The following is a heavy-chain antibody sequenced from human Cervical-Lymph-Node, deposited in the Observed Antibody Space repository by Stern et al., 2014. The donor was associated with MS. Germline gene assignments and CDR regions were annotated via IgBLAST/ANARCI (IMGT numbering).Heavy chain of an antibody. J-gene: IGHJ3*02. CDR3: ARGGLGYCSSTSCVTDAFDI. CDR2: INPNSGGT. Sequence: QVQLLQPGAEVKKPGASVKVSCKASGYTFTGYYMHWVRQAPGQGLEWMGWINPNSGGTNYAQKFQGRVTMTRDTSISTAYMELSRLRSDDTAVYYCARGGLGYCSSTSCVTDAFDIWGQGTMVTVSS. D-gene: IGHD2-2*01. V-gene: IGHV1-2*02. CDR1: GYTFTGYY.